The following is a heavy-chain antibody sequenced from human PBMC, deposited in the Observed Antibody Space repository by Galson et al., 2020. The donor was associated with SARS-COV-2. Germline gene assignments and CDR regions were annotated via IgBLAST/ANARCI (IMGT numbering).Heavy chain of an antibody. D-gene: IGHD3-22*01. CDR2: ISGSGGST. Sequence: GGSLRLSCAASGFTFSSYAMSWVRQAPGKGLEWVSAISGSGGSTYYADSVKGRFTISRDNSKNTLYLQMNSLRAEDTAVYYCAKGLLRGYDSSGLFDYWGQGTLVTVSS. CDR1: GFTFSSYA. J-gene: IGHJ4*02. V-gene: IGHV3-23*01. CDR3: AKGLLRGYDSSGLFDY.